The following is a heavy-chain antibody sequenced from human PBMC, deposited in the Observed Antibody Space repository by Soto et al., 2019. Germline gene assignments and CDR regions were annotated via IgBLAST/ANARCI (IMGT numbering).Heavy chain of an antibody. CDR2: INTYNGNT. D-gene: IGHD3-16*01. CDR3: AMVDVYVTPSPQDV. CDR1: GYTFTRYG. V-gene: IGHV1-18*01. Sequence: QVQLVQSGAEGKNPGAPVKVSCKASGYTFTRYGIGWARQAPGQGLEWMGWINTYNGNTKYAQNVQGRVSLTTDTSTSTAYMELRSLRSNDTAIYYCAMVDVYVTPSPQDVWGQGTTVIVSS. J-gene: IGHJ6*02.